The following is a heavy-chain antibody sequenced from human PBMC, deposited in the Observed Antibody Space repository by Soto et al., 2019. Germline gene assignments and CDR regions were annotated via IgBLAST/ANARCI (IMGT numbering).Heavy chain of an antibody. Sequence: EVRLVESGGGLVQPGGSQRLSCAASGITISNYPMSWVRQAPGKGLDWVSGISGSGDTTYYADSAKGRFTISKDISKNSLFLQLDSLRVEDSALYFCVKDDGGYPSTAPHWGQGTLVTVSP. CDR3: VKDDGGYPSTAPH. CDR2: ISGSGDTT. V-gene: IGHV3-23*04. D-gene: IGHD4-17*01. J-gene: IGHJ4*02. CDR1: GITISNYP.